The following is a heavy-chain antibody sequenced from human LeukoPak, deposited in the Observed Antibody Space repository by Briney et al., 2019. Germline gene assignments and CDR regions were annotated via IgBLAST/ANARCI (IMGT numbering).Heavy chain of an antibody. D-gene: IGHD2-2*01. CDR3: ARGRYCSSTSCYSRWFDP. CDR2: INHSGST. Sequence: PSETLSLTCALYGGSFSGYYWSWIRQPPGKGLEWIGEINHSGSTNYNPSLKSRVTISVDTSKNQFSLKLSSVTAADTAVYYCARGRYCSSTSCYSRWFDPWGQGTLVTVSS. CDR1: GGSFSGYY. V-gene: IGHV4-34*01. J-gene: IGHJ5*02.